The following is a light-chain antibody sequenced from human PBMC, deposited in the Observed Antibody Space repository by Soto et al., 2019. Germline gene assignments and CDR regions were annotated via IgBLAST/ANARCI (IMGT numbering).Light chain of an antibody. V-gene: IGKV3-20*01. CDR2: GAS. CDR3: QQYGSSPRT. J-gene: IGKJ1*01. CDR1: QSISSNY. Sequence: EIVLTQSPGTLSMSPGERATLSCRASQSISSNYLAWYQQKPGQAPRLLIYGASSSATGIPDRFSGSGSGTDFTLTISRLEAEALAVYYCQQYGSSPRTFGQGTKVEFE.